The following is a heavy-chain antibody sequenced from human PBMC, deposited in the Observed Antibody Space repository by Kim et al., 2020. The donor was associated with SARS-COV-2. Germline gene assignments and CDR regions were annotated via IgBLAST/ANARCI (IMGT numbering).Heavy chain of an antibody. J-gene: IGHJ6*02. Sequence: KFQGRVTMTRDTSLSTAYMELSRLRSDDTAVYYCARDPQGGDYYYGMDVWGQGTTVTVSS. D-gene: IGHD3-16*01. V-gene: IGHV1-2*02. CDR3: ARDPQGGDYYYGMDV.